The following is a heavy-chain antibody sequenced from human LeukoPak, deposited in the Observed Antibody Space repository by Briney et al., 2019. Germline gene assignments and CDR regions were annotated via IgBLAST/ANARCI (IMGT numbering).Heavy chain of an antibody. CDR2: ISATGGST. CDR1: GFSFSTYA. J-gene: IGHJ4*02. Sequence: GGSLRLSCAASGFSFSTYAMSWVRQAPGKGLEWVSAISATGGSTYYADSVKGRFTISRDNSKNTLYLQINTLRAEDTAVYYCANRPLDFWGQGTLVTVSS. V-gene: IGHV3-23*01. CDR3: ANRPLDF.